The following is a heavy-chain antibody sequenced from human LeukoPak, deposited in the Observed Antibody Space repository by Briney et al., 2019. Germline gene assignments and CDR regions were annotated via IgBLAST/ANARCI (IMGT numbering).Heavy chain of an antibody. J-gene: IGHJ4*02. CDR3: AKASPRAPRVG. CDR1: GFTFSSYA. V-gene: IGHV3-23*01. Sequence: GGSLRLSCAASGFTFSSYAMSWVRQAPGKGLEWVSAISGSGGSTYYADSVKGRFTISRDNSKNTLNLQMNSLRTEDTAVYYCAKASPRAPRVGWGQGTLVTVSS. CDR2: ISGSGGST. D-gene: IGHD1-26*01.